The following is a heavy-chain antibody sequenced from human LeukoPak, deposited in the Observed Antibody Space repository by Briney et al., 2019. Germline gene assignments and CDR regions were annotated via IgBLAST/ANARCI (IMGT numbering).Heavy chain of an antibody. D-gene: IGHD3-3*01. CDR2: IIPIFGTA. J-gene: IGHJ5*02. Sequence: GASVRVSCKASGGTFSSYAISWVRQAPGQGLEWMGGIIPIFGTANYAQKFQGRVTITTDESTSTDYMELSSLRSEDTAVYYCARAGLRFNWFDPWGQGTLVTVSS. CDR3: ARAGLRFNWFDP. CDR1: GGTFSSYA. V-gene: IGHV1-69*05.